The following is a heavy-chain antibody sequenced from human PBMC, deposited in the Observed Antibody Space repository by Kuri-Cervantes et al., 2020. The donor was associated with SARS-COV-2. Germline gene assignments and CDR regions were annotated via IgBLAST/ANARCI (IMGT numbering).Heavy chain of an antibody. J-gene: IGHJ4*02. Sequence: GESLKISCAASGFTFSSYAMHWVRQAPGKGLEWVAVISYDGSNKYYADSVKGRFTISRDNSKNTLYLQMNSLRAEDTAVYYRAREGLSEVELLDYWGQGTLVTVSS. CDR3: AREGLSEVELLDY. D-gene: IGHD1-26*01. CDR1: GFTFSSYA. V-gene: IGHV3-30-3*01. CDR2: ISYDGSNK.